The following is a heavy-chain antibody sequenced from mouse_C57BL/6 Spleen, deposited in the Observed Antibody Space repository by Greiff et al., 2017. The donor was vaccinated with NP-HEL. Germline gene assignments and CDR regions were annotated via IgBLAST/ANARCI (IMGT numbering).Heavy chain of an antibody. D-gene: IGHD3-1*01. CDR1: GYTFTSYW. CDR2: INPSNGGT. Sequence: QVQLQQSGTELVKPGASVKLSCKASGYTFTSYWMHWVKQRPGQGLEWIGNINPSNGGTNYNEKFKSKATLTVDKSSSTAYMQLSSLSSEDSAVYYCARWGYTYAMDYWGQGTSVTVSS. CDR3: ARWGYTYAMDY. J-gene: IGHJ4*01. V-gene: IGHV1-53*01.